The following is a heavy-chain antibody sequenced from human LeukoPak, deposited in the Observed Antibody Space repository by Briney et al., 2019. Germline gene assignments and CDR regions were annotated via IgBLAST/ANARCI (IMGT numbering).Heavy chain of an antibody. V-gene: IGHV3-7*01. CDR3: ARVNLGATLDY. CDR2: IKPDESEK. D-gene: IGHD1-26*01. J-gene: IGHJ4*02. CDR1: GFTFSSYW. Sequence: GGSLRLSYAASGFTFSSYWMTWVRQAPGKGLEWVANIKPDESEKYYVDSVKGRFTISRDNAKNSLYLQMNSLRAEDTAVYYCARVNLGATLDYWGQGTLVTVSS.